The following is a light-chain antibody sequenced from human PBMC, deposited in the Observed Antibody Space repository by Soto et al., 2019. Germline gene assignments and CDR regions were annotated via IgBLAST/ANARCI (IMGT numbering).Light chain of an antibody. J-gene: IGKJ5*01. V-gene: IGKV1-5*03. Sequence: DIQMTQSPSSLSASVGDRVTITCRASQSISSWLAWYQQKPGKAPKFLIYKASTLESGVPSRFSGSGSGTEFTLTISSLQSEDFAVYYCQQYNNWPPITFGQGTQLEIK. CDR2: KAS. CDR3: QQYNNWPPIT. CDR1: QSISSW.